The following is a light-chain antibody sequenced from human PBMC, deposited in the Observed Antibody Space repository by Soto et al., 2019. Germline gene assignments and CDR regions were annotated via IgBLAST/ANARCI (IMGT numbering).Light chain of an antibody. V-gene: IGLV2-14*01. Sequence: QSVLTQPASVSGSPGQSITISCTGTSSDVGGYNYVSWYQQHPGKAPKLMIYDVSNRPSGVSNRFSGSKSGNTASLTISGFQAEDEADYYCSSNTSSNTYVFGTGTKVTVL. CDR2: DVS. CDR1: SSDVGGYNY. CDR3: SSNTSSNTYV. J-gene: IGLJ1*01.